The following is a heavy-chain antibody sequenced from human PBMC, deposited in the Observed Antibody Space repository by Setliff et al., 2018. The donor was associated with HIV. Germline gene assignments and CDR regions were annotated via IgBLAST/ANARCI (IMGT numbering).Heavy chain of an antibody. D-gene: IGHD3-3*01. J-gene: IGHJ4*02. V-gene: IGHV3-66*02. CDR1: GFTVSTYY. CDR2: IYSGGST. CDR3: ARVRLYNTALDY. Sequence: PGESLRLSCAASGFTVSTYYMSWVRQAPGKGLEWVSTIYSGGSTYHADSVKGRFTLSRDTSKNTLFLQMNSPRPEDAAVYYCARVRLYNTALDYWGQGTLVTVSS.